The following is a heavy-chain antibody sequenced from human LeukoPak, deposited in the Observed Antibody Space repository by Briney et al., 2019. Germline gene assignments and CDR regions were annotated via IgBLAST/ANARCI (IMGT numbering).Heavy chain of an antibody. Sequence: PGGSLRLSCAASGFTLSAYGMNWVRQAPGKGLEWISYISGPSIQYADSVKGRFTISGDNAKNSLYLQMNSLRAEDTAVYYCASRRVAVPTTRAFDYWGQGTLVTVSS. CDR2: ISGPSI. V-gene: IGHV3-48*03. J-gene: IGHJ4*02. CDR3: ASRRVAVPTTRAFDY. CDR1: GFTLSAYG. D-gene: IGHD1-26*01.